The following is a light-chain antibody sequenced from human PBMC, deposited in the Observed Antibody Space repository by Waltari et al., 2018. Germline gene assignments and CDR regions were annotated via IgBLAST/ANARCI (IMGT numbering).Light chain of an antibody. V-gene: IGLV2-11*01. J-gene: IGLJ1*01. CDR2: DVT. CDR1: SRDVGAYNF. Sequence: QSALTQPRSVSGSPGQSVTTSCTGTSRDVGAYNFVSWYQHHPGKAPKLLLYDVTKRPSGVPDRFSGSKSANTASLTISGLQAEDDADYFCCSYAGIYTYVFGTGTTVTVL. CDR3: CSYAGIYTYV.